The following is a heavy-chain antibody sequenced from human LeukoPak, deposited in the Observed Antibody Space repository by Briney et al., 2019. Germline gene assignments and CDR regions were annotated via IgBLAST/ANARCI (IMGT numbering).Heavy chain of an antibody. CDR3: AKAVVGVAAIVY. J-gene: IGHJ4*02. CDR1: GFTFSSYA. V-gene: IGHV3-23*01. D-gene: IGHD2-15*01. Sequence: PGGSLRLSCAASGFTFSSYAMTWVRQAPGKGLEWVSGISAGGGSTYYADSVKGRFTISRDNSKTTLYLQMNSLRAEDTAIYYCAKAVVGVAAIVYWGQGTLVTVSS. CDR2: ISAGGGST.